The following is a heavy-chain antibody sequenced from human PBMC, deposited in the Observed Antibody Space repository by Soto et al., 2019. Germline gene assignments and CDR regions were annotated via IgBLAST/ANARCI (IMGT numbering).Heavy chain of an antibody. CDR1: GFTFSNAW. D-gene: IGHD3-22*01. V-gene: IGHV3-15*01. Sequence: EGSLRLSCAASGFTFSNAWMTWVRQAPGKGLEWVGRIKSKADGGTTGYAAPVKGRFAISRDDSKNTLFLQMNSLKTEDTAVYYCTTVDYDTSGYWLDYRGQGTLVTVSS. CDR3: TTVDYDTSGYWLDY. CDR2: IKSKADGGTT. J-gene: IGHJ4*02.